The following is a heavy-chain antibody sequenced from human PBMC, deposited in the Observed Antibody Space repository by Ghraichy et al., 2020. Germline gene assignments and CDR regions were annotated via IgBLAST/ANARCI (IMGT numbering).Heavy chain of an antibody. CDR3: ARDRVRPTYYFDSSASDS. D-gene: IGHD3-22*01. V-gene: IGHV1-2*02. CDR1: GYTFSGYY. CDR2: INPRSGGT. Sequence: ASVKVSCKASGYTFSGYYMHWVRQAPGQGLEWMGWINPRSGGTNYAQKFQGRITMTRDTSISTAYMELRRLRSDDTAVYYCARDRVRPTYYFDSSASDSWDQGTLVTVS. J-gene: IGHJ4*02.